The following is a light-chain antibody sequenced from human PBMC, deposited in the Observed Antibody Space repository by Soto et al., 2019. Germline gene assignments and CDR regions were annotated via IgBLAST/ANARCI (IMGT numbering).Light chain of an antibody. Sequence: PGERATLSCRASQSMSGSYLAWYQQKPGQAPRLLIYAASRRATGIPDRFAGSGSGTDFTLTINRLGPEDFAVYYCQQCGSLPITFGQGTRLEI. V-gene: IGKV3-20*01. CDR3: QQCGSLPIT. J-gene: IGKJ5*01. CDR1: QSMSGSY. CDR2: AAS.